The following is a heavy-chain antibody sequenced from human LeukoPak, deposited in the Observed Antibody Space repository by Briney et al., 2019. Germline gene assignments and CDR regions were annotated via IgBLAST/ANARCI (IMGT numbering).Heavy chain of an antibody. CDR3: ARIMSTYYDSSGYYFNEGVDWFDP. J-gene: IGHJ5*02. Sequence: ASVKVSCKASGYTFTSYGISWVRQAPGQGLDWIGWISAYNGNTNYAQKLQGRVTMTTDTSTSTAYMELRSLRSDDTAVYYCARIMSTYYDSSGYYFNEGVDWFDPWGQGTLVTVSS. V-gene: IGHV1-18*01. CDR2: ISAYNGNT. D-gene: IGHD3-22*01. CDR1: GYTFTSYG.